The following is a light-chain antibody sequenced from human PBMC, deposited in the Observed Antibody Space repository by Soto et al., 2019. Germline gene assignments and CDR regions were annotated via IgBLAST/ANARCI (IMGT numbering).Light chain of an antibody. J-gene: IGKJ1*01. Sequence: SPRNLYKSPGERATLSCRASQSVSSSYLAWYQQKPGQAPRLLIYGASSRATGIPDRFSGSWSGTDFTLTISRLEPEDFAVYYCQQYGSLPRTFGQGTKVDIK. CDR2: GAS. CDR3: QQYGSLPRT. CDR1: QSVSSSY. V-gene: IGKV3-20*01.